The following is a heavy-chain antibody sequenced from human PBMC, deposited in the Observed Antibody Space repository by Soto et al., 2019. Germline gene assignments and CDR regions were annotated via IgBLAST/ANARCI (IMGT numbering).Heavy chain of an antibody. CDR1: GFTFSSYS. V-gene: IGHV3-21*01. J-gene: IGHJ4*02. Sequence: GGSLRLSCAASGFTFSSYSMNWVRQAPGKGLEWVSSISSSSYIYYADSVKGRFTISRDNAKNSLYLQMNSLRAEDTAVYYCASVDGDYDVGYWGQGTLVTVSS. D-gene: IGHD4-17*01. CDR2: ISSSSYI. CDR3: ASVDGDYDVGY.